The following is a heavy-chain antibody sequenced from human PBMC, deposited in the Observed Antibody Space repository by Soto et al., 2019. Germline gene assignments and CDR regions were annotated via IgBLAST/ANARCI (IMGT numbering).Heavy chain of an antibody. CDR2: IYYSGST. D-gene: IGHD3-10*01. CDR3: ARVPMATMVRALNWFDP. J-gene: IGHJ5*02. Sequence: QVQLQESGPGLVKPSQTLSLTCTVSGGSISSGGYYWSWIRQHPGKGLEWIGYIYYSGSTYYNPSLNILVTISGDTSKNQFSLKLSSVTAADTAVYYCARVPMATMVRALNWFDPWGQGTLVTVSS. V-gene: IGHV4-31*01. CDR1: GGSISSGGYY.